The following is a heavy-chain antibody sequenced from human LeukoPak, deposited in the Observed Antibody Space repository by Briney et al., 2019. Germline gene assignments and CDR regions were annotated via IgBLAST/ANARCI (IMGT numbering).Heavy chain of an antibody. D-gene: IGHD1-26*01. V-gene: IGHV1-18*01. Sequence: ASVKVSCKASGYTFTSYGISWVRQAPGQGLEWMGWISAYNGNANYAQKLQGRVTMTTDTSTSTAYMELSSLRSEDTAVYYCAREISGSSPPNPWGQGTLVTVSS. CDR1: GYTFTSYG. CDR3: AREISGSSPPNP. J-gene: IGHJ5*02. CDR2: ISAYNGNA.